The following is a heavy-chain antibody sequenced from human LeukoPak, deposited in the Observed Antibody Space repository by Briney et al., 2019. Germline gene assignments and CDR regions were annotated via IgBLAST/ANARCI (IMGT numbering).Heavy chain of an antibody. Sequence: ASVKVSCKVSGYTLTELAMHWVRQAPGKGHGWRGGFDPEDGETIYAQKFQGRVTMTEDTSTDTAYMELSSLRSEDTAVYYCATAFHRGNWFDPWGQGTLVTVSS. V-gene: IGHV1-24*01. CDR2: FDPEDGET. CDR1: GYTLTELA. CDR3: ATAFHRGNWFDP. J-gene: IGHJ5*02. D-gene: IGHD3-10*01.